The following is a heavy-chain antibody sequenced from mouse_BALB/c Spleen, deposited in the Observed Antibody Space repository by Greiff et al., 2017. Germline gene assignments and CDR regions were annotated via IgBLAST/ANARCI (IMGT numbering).Heavy chain of an antibody. Sequence: EVKLMESGGGLVQPGGSRKLSCAASGFTFSSFGMHWVRQAPEKGLEWVAYISSGSSTIYYADTVKGRFTISRDNPKNTLFLQMTSLRSEDTAMYYCARDTTVVAPFAYWGQGTLVTVSA. V-gene: IGHV5-17*02. CDR2: ISSGSSTI. CDR3: ARDTTVVAPFAY. J-gene: IGHJ3*01. CDR1: GFTFSSFG. D-gene: IGHD1-1*01.